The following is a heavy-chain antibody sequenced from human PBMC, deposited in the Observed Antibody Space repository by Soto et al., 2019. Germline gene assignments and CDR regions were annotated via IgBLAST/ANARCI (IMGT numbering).Heavy chain of an antibody. Sequence: GASVKVSCKASGYTFTSYDINWVRQATGQGLEWMGWMNPNSGNTGYAQKFQGRVTMTRDTSVSTAYMELSSLRSEDTAVYYCARDRPLMGATTFYYYHGMDVWGQGTTVTVSS. V-gene: IGHV1-8*01. CDR1: GYTFTSYD. J-gene: IGHJ6*02. CDR3: ARDRPLMGATTFYYYHGMDV. CDR2: MNPNSGNT. D-gene: IGHD1-26*01.